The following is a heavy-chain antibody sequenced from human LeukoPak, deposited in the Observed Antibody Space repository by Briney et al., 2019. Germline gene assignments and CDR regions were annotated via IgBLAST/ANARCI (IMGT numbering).Heavy chain of an antibody. V-gene: IGHV1-8*01. D-gene: IGHD7-27*01. CDR2: MSPKSGNT. CDR1: GYTFTSYD. CDR3: ARGPPKWGFDY. Sequence: ASVKVSCKASGYTFTSYDINWVRLATGQGHEWMGWMSPKSGNTGYAQKFQGRVTMTRNTPTSTAYMELSSLRSEDTAVYYCARGPPKWGFDYWGKGTLVTVSS. J-gene: IGHJ4*02.